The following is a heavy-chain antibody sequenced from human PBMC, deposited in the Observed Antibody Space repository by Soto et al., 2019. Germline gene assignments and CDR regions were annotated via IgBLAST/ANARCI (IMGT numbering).Heavy chain of an antibody. CDR3: ARSGSSLNIREFDS. V-gene: IGHV1-18*01. Sequence: QVQLVQSGGEVKKPGASGKVSCKASAYTFTNYGISWVRQAPGQVLEWMGWISAYNGNINYAQKFRGRGTMTTDTSTSSAYLEVRSLISEATAAYYWARSGSSLNIREFDSWGQGTLVTVTS. CDR2: ISAYNGNI. J-gene: IGHJ4*02. CDR1: AYTFTNYG. D-gene: IGHD6-13*01.